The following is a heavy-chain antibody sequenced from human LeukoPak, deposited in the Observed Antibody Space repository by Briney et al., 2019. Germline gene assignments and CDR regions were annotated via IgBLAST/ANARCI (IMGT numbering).Heavy chain of an antibody. Sequence: SETLSLTCTVPGGSISSYYWSWIRQPPGKGLEWIGYIYYSGSTNYNPSLKSRVTISVDTSKNQFSLKLSSVTAADTAVYYCARVQRGRVTIFEPWGQGTLVTVSS. D-gene: IGHD3-3*01. CDR2: IYYSGST. CDR1: GGSISSYY. CDR3: ARVQRGRVTIFEP. J-gene: IGHJ5*02. V-gene: IGHV4-59*01.